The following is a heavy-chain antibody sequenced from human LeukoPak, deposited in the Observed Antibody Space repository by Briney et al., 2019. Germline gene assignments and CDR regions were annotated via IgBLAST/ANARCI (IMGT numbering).Heavy chain of an antibody. J-gene: IGHJ4*02. D-gene: IGHD6-19*01. CDR3: ARGIAVAGTEGPGDY. Sequence: PSETLSLTCAVYGGSFSGYYWSWIRQPPGKGLEWIGEINHSGSTNYNPSLKSRVTISVDTSKNQFSLKLSSVTAADTAVYYCARGIAVAGTEGPGDYWGQGTLVTVSS. CDR1: GGSFSGYY. V-gene: IGHV4-34*01. CDR2: INHSGST.